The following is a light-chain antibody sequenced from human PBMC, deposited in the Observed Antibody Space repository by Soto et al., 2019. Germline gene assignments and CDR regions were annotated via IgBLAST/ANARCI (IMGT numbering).Light chain of an antibody. CDR1: NSNIGVNP. CDR2: SNN. CDR3: GAWDDSLHGPI. J-gene: IGLJ2*01. Sequence: QSVLTQPPSESATPGHRVTISCSGSNSNIGVNPVNWYQQVPGAAPRLLIFSNNQRASGVPDRVSASKSGTSASLAISDLQSEDEADYYCGAWDDSLHGPIFGGGTKVTVL. V-gene: IGLV1-44*01.